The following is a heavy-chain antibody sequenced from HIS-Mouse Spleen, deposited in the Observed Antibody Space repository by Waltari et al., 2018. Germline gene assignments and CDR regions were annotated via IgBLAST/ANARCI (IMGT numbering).Heavy chain of an antibody. V-gene: IGHV3-11*01. CDR1: GFTFRDCS. Sequence: QVQLVESGGGLVKPGGALGLSCAAAGFTFRDCSITLIRQAPGKGLEWVSYISSSGSTIYYADSVKGRFTISRDNAKNSLYLQMNSLRAEDTAVYYCARDREVRGALDYWGQGTLVTVSS. D-gene: IGHD3-10*01. CDR3: ARDREVRGALDY. J-gene: IGHJ4*02. CDR2: ISSSGSTI.